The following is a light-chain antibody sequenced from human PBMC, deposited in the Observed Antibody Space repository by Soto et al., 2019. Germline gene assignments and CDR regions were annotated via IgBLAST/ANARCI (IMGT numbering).Light chain of an antibody. CDR2: DAS. CDR1: QSINSD. J-gene: IGKJ1*01. CDR3: QQYDNWPRT. V-gene: IGKV3-15*01. Sequence: ETLMTQSPATLSVSPGERATLSCRASQSINSDLAWFQQKPGQAPRLLIYDASTRATGIPARFSGSGSGTDFTLPISSLQSEDFAVYYCQQYDNWPRTFGQGTKVEIK.